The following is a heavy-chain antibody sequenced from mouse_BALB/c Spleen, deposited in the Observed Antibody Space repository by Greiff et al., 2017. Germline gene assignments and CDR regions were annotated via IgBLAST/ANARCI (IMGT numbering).Heavy chain of an antibody. CDR2: ISSGSSTI. CDR3: ARYLYDGYYGGYAMDY. Sequence: EVQGVASGGGLVQPGGSRKLSCAASGFTFSSFGMHWVRQAPEKGLEWVAYISSGSSTIYYADTVKGRFTISRDNPKNTLFLQMTSLRSEDTAMYYCARYLYDGYYGGYAMDYWGQGTSVTVSS. CDR1: GFTFSSFG. V-gene: IGHV5-17*02. J-gene: IGHJ4*01. D-gene: IGHD2-3*01.